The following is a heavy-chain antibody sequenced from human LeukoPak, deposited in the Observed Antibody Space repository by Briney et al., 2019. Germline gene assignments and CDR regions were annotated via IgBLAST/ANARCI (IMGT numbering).Heavy chain of an antibody. J-gene: IGHJ4*02. D-gene: IGHD1-1*01. CDR3: AREGQVELLHGHFDI. V-gene: IGHV4-59*01. CDR1: GDSISSYS. CDR2: MYYTGST. Sequence: PSETLSLTCTVSGDSISSYSWNWIRQPPGKGLEWIGYMYYTGSTNYNPSLKSRVTLSVDTSKNQLSLKLNSVTAADTAVYYCAREGQVELLHGHFDIGGQGTRVTVSS.